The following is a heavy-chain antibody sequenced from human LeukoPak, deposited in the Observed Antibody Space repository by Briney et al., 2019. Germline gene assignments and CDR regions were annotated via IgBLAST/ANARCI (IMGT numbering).Heavy chain of an antibody. V-gene: IGHV3-23*01. CDR2: ISGSGDST. D-gene: IGHD6-19*01. Sequence: GGSLRLSCAASGFTFSSYTMIWVRQAPGKGLEWVSAISGSGDSTSYADSVKGRFTISRDNSKNTLYLQMNSLRAEDTAVYYCARGRRYSSGWYYFDYWGQGTLVTVSS. J-gene: IGHJ4*02. CDR1: GFTFSSYT. CDR3: ARGRRYSSGWYYFDY.